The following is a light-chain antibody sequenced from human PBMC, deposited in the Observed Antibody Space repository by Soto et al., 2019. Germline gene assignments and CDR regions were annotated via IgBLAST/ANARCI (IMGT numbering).Light chain of an antibody. CDR3: QSYDSSLSGSSVV. V-gene: IGLV1-40*01. CDR2: GNS. Sequence: QSVLTQPPSVSGAPGQRVTISCTGSSSNIGGGYDVHWYQQLPGTAPKLLIYGNSNRPSGVPDRFSGSKSGTSASLAITGLQAEDEADYYCQSYDSSLSGSSVVFGGGTKVTVL. CDR1: SSNIGGGYD. J-gene: IGLJ2*01.